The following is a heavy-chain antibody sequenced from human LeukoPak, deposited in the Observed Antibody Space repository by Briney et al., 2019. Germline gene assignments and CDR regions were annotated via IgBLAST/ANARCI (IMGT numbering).Heavy chain of an antibody. CDR3: ARERYFDWSESSDY. Sequence: PGGSLRLSCAASGFTFSSYWMSSVRQAPGKGLEWVANIKQDGSEKYYVDSVKGRFTISRDNAKNSLYLQMNSLRAEDTAVYYCARERYFDWSESSDYWGQGTLVTVSS. V-gene: IGHV3-7*01. CDR1: GFTFSSYW. D-gene: IGHD3-9*01. J-gene: IGHJ4*02. CDR2: IKQDGSEK.